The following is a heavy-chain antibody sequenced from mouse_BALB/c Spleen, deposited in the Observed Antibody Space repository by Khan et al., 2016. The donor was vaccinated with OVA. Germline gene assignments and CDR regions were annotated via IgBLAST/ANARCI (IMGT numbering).Heavy chain of an antibody. D-gene: IGHD2-3*01. Sequence: EVELVESGGGLVQPGGSRKLSCAASGFTFSSFGMHWVRQAPEKGLEWVAYISSGSNTIYYADTVKGRFTISRDNTKKTLFLQMTSLRSDETALYYCARYAGYYLYYAMDDWGQGTSVTVSS. V-gene: IGHV5-17*02. CDR3: ARYAGYYLYYAMDD. J-gene: IGHJ4*01. CDR1: GFTFSSFG. CDR2: ISSGSNTI.